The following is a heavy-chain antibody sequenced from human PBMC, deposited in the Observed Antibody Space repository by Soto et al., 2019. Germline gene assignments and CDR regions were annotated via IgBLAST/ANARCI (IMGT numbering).Heavy chain of an antibody. CDR1: GFTFSIYA. V-gene: IGHV3-23*01. CDR3: AKDVVYCDGLWLAAN. CDR2: MTGSGGDI. J-gene: IGHJ4*02. D-gene: IGHD2-15*01. Sequence: EVQLLESGGGLVQPGESLRLSCAASGFTFSIYAMMWVRQPPGKGQEWVAGMTGSGGDIRYADSVKGRFTISKDNSKNTLYLQMNSLRAEDTAVYYCAKDVVYCDGLWLAANWGQGTLVTVSS.